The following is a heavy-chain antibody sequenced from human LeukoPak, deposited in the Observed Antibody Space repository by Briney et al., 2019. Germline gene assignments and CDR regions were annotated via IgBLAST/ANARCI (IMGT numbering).Heavy chain of an antibody. CDR3: ARLALENYYDSSGYYDY. CDR1: GYTFTGYY. V-gene: IGHV1-2*02. CDR2: INPNSGGT. J-gene: IGHJ4*02. D-gene: IGHD3-22*01. Sequence: ASVKVSCKASGYTFTGYYMHWVRQAPGQGLEWMGWINPNSGGTNYAQKFQGRVTMTRDTSISTAYMELSRLRSDDTAVYYCARLALENYYDSSGYYDYWGQGTLVTVSS.